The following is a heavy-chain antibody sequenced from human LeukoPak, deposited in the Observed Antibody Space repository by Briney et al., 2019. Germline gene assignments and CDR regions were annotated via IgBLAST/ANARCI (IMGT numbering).Heavy chain of an antibody. D-gene: IGHD4-11*01. V-gene: IGHV1-18*01. Sequence: ASVKVSCKASGYTFTSYGISWVRQAPGQGLEWMGWISAYNGNTNYAQKPQGRVTMTTDTSTSTAYMELRSLRSDDTAVYYCARARRPMTTVRYYYMDVWGKGTTVTVSS. CDR1: GYTFTSYG. J-gene: IGHJ6*03. CDR2: ISAYNGNT. CDR3: ARARRPMTTVRYYYMDV.